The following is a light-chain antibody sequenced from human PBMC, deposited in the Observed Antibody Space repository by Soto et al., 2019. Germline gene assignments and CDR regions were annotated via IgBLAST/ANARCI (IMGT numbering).Light chain of an antibody. CDR1: SGHSSYA. Sequence: QLVLTQSPSASASLGASVKLTCTLSSGHSSYAIAWHQQQPEKGPRYLMKLNSDGSHSKGDGIPDRFSGSSAGAERYLTISSLQSDDEAAYYCKTWGTCIRVFGGGTNLTVL. CDR2: LNSDGSH. CDR3: KTWGTCIRV. J-gene: IGLJ3*02. V-gene: IGLV4-69*01.